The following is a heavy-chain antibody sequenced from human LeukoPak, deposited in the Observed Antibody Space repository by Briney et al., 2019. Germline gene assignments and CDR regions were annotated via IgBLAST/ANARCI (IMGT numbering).Heavy chain of an antibody. Sequence: GGSLRLSCAASGFPFSSYAMSWVRQAPGKGLEWVSAISGSGGSTYYADSVKGRFTISRDNSKNTLYLQMNSLRAEDTAVYYCAKDGMYYYGSGSHFDYWGQGTLVTVSS. CDR1: GFPFSSYA. V-gene: IGHV3-23*01. CDR3: AKDGMYYYGSGSHFDY. J-gene: IGHJ4*02. CDR2: ISGSGGST. D-gene: IGHD3-10*01.